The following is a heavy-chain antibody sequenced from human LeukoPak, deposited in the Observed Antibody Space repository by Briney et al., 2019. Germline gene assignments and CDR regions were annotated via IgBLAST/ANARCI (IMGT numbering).Heavy chain of an antibody. D-gene: IGHD6-13*01. V-gene: IGHV3-21*01. CDR3: ARGGGAAAGPPYNWFDP. Sequence: GGSLRLSCAASGFTFSSYWMSWVRQAPGKGLEWVSSISSSSSYIYYADSVKGRFTISRDNAKNSLYLQMNSLRAEDTAVYYCARGGGAAAGPPYNWFDPWGQGTLVTVSS. CDR1: GFTFSSYW. CDR2: ISSSSSYI. J-gene: IGHJ5*02.